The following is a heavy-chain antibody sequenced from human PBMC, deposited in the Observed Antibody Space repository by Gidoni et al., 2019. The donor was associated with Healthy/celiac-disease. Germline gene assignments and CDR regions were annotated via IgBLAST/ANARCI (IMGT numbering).Heavy chain of an antibody. V-gene: IGHV1-69*02. CDR3: ARYGDYVPFDY. Sequence: IYGQKFQGRVTITADKSTSTAYMELSSLRSEDTAVYYCARYGDYVPFDYWGQGTLVTVSS. D-gene: IGHD4-17*01. J-gene: IGHJ4*02.